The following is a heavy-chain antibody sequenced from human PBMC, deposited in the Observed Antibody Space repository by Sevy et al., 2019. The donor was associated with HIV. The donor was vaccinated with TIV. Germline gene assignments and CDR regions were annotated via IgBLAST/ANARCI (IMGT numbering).Heavy chain of an antibody. J-gene: IGHJ4*02. CDR3: ARGTRDGYNLYFDP. V-gene: IGHV4-59*01. Sequence: SETLSLTCTVSDGSMSSYYWSWIRQPPGKGLEWIGYIYYNGNTNYNPSLESRVTMSIHTSMKQFSLKLRSVTAADTAMYYCARGTRDGYNLYFDPWGQGTLVTVSS. D-gene: IGHD5-12*01. CDR2: IYYNGNT. CDR1: DGSMSSYY.